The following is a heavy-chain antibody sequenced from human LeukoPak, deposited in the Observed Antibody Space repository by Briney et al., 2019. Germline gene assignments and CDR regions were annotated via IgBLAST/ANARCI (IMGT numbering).Heavy chain of an antibody. J-gene: IGHJ3*02. CDR2: INWNGGST. CDR3: ARLWGYYDSSGYLAFDI. Sequence: GGSLRLSCAASGFTFDDYGMSWVRQAPGKGLEWVSGINWNGGSTGYADSVKGRFTISRDNAKNSLYLQMNSLRAEDTALYYCARLWGYYDSSGYLAFDIWGQGTMVTVSS. CDR1: GFTFDDYG. D-gene: IGHD3-22*01. V-gene: IGHV3-20*04.